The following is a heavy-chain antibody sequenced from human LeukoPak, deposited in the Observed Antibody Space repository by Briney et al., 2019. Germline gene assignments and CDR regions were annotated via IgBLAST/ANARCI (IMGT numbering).Heavy chain of an antibody. CDR2: IYTSGST. CDR3: ARHGVTIFGVGNWFDP. D-gene: IGHD3-3*01. Sequence: SETLSLTCTVSGGSISSGSYYWSWIRQPAGKGLEWIGRIYTSGSTNYNPSLKSRVTISVDTSKNQFSLKLSSVTAADTAVYYCARHGVTIFGVGNWFDPWGQGTLVTVSS. CDR1: GGSISSGSYY. V-gene: IGHV4-61*02. J-gene: IGHJ5*02.